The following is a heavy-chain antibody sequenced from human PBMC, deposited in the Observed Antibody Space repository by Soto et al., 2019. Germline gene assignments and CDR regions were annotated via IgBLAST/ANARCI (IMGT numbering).Heavy chain of an antibody. D-gene: IGHD3-10*01. CDR3: ARHNYGSGSTYFDY. J-gene: IGHJ4*02. CDR1: CGSISSYY. Sequence: SETLSLTCTVFCGSISSYYWSWIRQPPGKGLEWIGYIYYSGSTNYNPSLKSRVTISVDTSKNQFSLKLNSMTAADTAVYYCARHNYGSGSTYFDYWGQGTPVTVS. CDR2: IYYSGST. V-gene: IGHV4-59*08.